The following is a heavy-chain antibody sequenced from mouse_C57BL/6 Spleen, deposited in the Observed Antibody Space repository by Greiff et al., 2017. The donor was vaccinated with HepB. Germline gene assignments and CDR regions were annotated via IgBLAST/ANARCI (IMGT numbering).Heavy chain of an antibody. J-gene: IGHJ1*03. CDR3: AKPLEVADWYFDV. CDR1: GFSLTSYG. V-gene: IGHV2-5*01. Sequence: VQLVESGPGLVQPSQSLSITCTVSGFSLTSYGVHWVRQSPGKGLEWLGVIWRGGSTDYNAAFMSRLSITKDNSKSQVFFKMNSLQADDTAIYYCAKPLEVADWYFDVWGTGTTVTVSS. D-gene: IGHD1-1*01. CDR2: IWRGGST.